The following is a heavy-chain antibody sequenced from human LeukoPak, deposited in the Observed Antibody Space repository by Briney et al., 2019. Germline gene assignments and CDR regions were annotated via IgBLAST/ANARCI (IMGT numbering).Heavy chain of an antibody. V-gene: IGHV4-39*01. CDR3: ARLITIFGVDV. J-gene: IGHJ6*02. CDR1: GGSISSSSYY. CDR2: IYYSGST. Sequence: SETLSLTCTVSGGSISSSSYYWGWIRQPPGKGLEWIGSIYYSGSTYYNPSLKSRVTISVDTSKNQFSLKLSSVAAADTAVYYCARLITIFGVDVWGQGTTVTVSS. D-gene: IGHD3-3*01.